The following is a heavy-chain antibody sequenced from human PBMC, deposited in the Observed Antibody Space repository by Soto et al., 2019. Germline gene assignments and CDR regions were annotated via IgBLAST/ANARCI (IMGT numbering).Heavy chain of an antibody. J-gene: IGHJ5*02. Sequence: ASVKVSCKASGYTFTSYAMHWVRQAPGQRLEWMGWINAGNGNTKYSQKFQGRVTITRDTSASTAYMELSSLRSEDTAVYYCARGNIVVVPAASSGPRRALYNWFDPWGQGTLVTVSS. V-gene: IGHV1-3*01. D-gene: IGHD2-2*01. CDR2: INAGNGNT. CDR1: GYTFTSYA. CDR3: ARGNIVVVPAASSGPRRALYNWFDP.